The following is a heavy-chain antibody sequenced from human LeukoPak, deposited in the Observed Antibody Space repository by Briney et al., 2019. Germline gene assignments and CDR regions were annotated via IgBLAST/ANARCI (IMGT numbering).Heavy chain of an antibody. CDR1: GFTFSSYA. CDR2: ISYDGSNK. D-gene: IGHD3-3*01. J-gene: IGHJ4*02. CDR3: ARSPPTSRGVVRFDY. Sequence: PRRSLRLSCAASGFTFSSYAMHWVRQAPGKGLEWVAVISYDGSNKYYADSVKGRFTISRDNSKNTLYLQMNSLRAEDTAVYYCARSPPTSRGVVRFDYWGQGTLVTVSS. V-gene: IGHV3-30-3*01.